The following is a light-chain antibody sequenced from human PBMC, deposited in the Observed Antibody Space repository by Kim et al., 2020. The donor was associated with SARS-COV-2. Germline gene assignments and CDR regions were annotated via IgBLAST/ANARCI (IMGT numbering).Light chain of an antibody. V-gene: IGKV1-8*01. J-gene: IGKJ1*01. CDR2: GAS. CDR3: QQYYSYPWT. CDR1: QGSSSY. Sequence: ASTGGRGTITWRARQGSSSYLAWYQKKPGKAPKLLIYGASTLQRGVPSRFSGSGSGTDFTLTLSCLQSEDFATYYCQQYYSYPWTFGQGTKVDIK.